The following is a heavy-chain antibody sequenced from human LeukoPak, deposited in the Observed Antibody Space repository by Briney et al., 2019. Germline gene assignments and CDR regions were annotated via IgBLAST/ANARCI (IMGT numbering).Heavy chain of an antibody. V-gene: IGHV4-61*08. Sequence: SQTLSLTCTVSGDSISSGDYYWSWIRQPPGKGLEWIGYIYYSGSTNYNPSLKSRVTISVDTSKNQFSLKLSSVTAADTAVYYCARAQRSTEVDYWGQGTLVTVSS. CDR2: IYYSGST. J-gene: IGHJ4*02. CDR1: GDSISSGDYY. D-gene: IGHD2-2*01. CDR3: ARAQRSTEVDY.